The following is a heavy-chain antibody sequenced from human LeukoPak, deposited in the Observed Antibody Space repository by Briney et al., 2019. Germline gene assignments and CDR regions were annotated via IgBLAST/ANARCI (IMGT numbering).Heavy chain of an antibody. Sequence: SETLSLTCTVSGGSISSYYWSWIRQPPGKGLEWIGYIYYSGSTNYNPFLKSRVPISVDTSKNQFSLKLSSVTAADTAVYYCARTYDIYYYFDHWGQGTLVTVSS. D-gene: IGHD3-9*01. CDR1: GGSISSYY. CDR2: IYYSGST. V-gene: IGHV4-59*01. CDR3: ARTYDIYYYFDH. J-gene: IGHJ4*02.